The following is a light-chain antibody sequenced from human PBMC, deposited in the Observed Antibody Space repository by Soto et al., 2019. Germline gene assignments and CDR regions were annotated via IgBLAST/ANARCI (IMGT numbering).Light chain of an antibody. CDR3: AAWDDSLNIL. CDR1: SSNIGSNY. CDR2: RNN. V-gene: IGLV1-47*01. Sequence: QSVLTQPPSASGTPGQRVTISCSGSSSNIGSNYVYWYQQLPGTAPKLLIYRNNQRPLGVSDRFSGSKSGTSASLAISGLRSEDEADYYWAAWDDSLNILFGGGTKLTVL. J-gene: IGLJ2*01.